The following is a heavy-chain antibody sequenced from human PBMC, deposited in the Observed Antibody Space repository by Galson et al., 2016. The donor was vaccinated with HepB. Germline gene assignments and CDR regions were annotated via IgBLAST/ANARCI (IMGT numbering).Heavy chain of an antibody. D-gene: IGHD3-3*01. Sequence: SLRLSCAVSGFAFSDYYMSWIRQAPGKGLEWVSYIDRSGRIIKYADSVKGRYTISRDNVKKSLYLQMNDLRVDDTAMYFCVRVSASEKTIFGVPVEYYYYYGMDAWGKGTTVIVSS. J-gene: IGHJ6*04. CDR1: GFAFSDYY. V-gene: IGHV3-11*01. CDR3: VRVSASEKTIFGVPVEYYYYYGMDA. CDR2: IDRSGRII.